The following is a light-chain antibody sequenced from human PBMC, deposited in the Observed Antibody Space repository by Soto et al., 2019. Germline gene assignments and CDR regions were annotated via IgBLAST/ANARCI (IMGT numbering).Light chain of an antibody. CDR2: EVT. V-gene: IGLV2-23*02. Sequence: QSVLTQPASVSGSPGQSITISCTGTSSDVGSHNFVSWYQQRPGKAPKLMIFEVTKRPSGVSSRFSASKSGNTASLTISGVQAEDEADYYCCSYAGTTTWVFGGATKLTVL. CDR3: CSYAGTTTWV. J-gene: IGLJ3*02. CDR1: SSDVGSHNF.